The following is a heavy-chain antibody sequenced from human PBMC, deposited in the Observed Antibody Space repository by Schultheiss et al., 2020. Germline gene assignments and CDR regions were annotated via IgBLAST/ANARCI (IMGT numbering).Heavy chain of an antibody. D-gene: IGHD6-13*01. Sequence: SETLSLTCTVSGGSISSSSYYWGWIRQPPGKGLEWIGSIYYSGSTYYNPSLKSRVTISVDTSKNQFSLRLTSVTAADTAMYYCARTHPIAAAGTSDAFDIWGQGTMVTVSS. CDR1: GGSISSSSYY. CDR3: ARTHPIAAAGTSDAFDI. J-gene: IGHJ3*02. CDR2: IYYSGST. V-gene: IGHV4-39*01.